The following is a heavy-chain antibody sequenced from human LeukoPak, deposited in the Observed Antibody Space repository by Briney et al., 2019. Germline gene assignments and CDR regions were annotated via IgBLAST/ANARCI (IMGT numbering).Heavy chain of an antibody. CDR2: IWYDGSNK. J-gene: IGHJ4*02. D-gene: IGHD3-10*01. Sequence: GESLRLSCAASGFTFSSYGMHWVRQAPGKGLEWVAVIWYDGSNKYYADSVKGRFTISRDNSKNTLYLQMNSLRAEDAAVYYCAREFAMVRGFDYWGQGTLVTVSS. CDR3: AREFAMVRGFDY. V-gene: IGHV3-33*01. CDR1: GFTFSSYG.